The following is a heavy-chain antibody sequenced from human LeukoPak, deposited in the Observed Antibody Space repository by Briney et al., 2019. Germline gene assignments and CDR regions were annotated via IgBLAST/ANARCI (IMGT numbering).Heavy chain of an antibody. D-gene: IGHD3-22*01. V-gene: IGHV1-24*01. CDR3: ATTEDYYDSSPFDP. CDR2: FDPEDGET. Sequence: ASVKVSCKVSGYTLTELSMHWVRQAPGKGLEWMGGFDPEDGETIYAQKFQGRVTMTGDTSTDTAYMELSSLRSEDTAVYYCATTEDYYDSSPFDPWGQGTLVTVSS. CDR1: GYTLTELS. J-gene: IGHJ5*02.